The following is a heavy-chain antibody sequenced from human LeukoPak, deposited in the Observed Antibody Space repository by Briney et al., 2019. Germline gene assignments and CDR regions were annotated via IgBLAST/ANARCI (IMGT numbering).Heavy chain of an antibody. CDR2: MNPNSGNT. CDR1: GYTFTSYD. D-gene: IGHD2-2*01. J-gene: IGHJ5*02. CDR3: ARGERYCSSTSCLAVWFDP. V-gene: IGHV1-8*03. Sequence: GASVKVSCKASGYTFTSYDINWVRQATGQGLEWMGWMNPNSGNTGYAQKFQGRVTITRNTSISTAYMELSSLRSEDTAVYYCARGERYCSSTSCLAVWFDPWGQGTLVTVSS.